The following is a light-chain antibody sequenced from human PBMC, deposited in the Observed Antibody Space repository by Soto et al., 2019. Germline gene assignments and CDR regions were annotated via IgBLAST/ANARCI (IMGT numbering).Light chain of an antibody. Sequence: MTQSPASRSASPGARVTLSCRASQNIRSSLAWYQQRPGQAPRLLIYDASTRATGIPPRFSGGGSGTEFTLTISRLEPEYFALDYCQHYGSSGTFGQGTKVDIK. CDR1: QNIRSS. J-gene: IGKJ1*01. CDR3: QHYGSSGT. V-gene: IGKV3-15*01. CDR2: DAS.